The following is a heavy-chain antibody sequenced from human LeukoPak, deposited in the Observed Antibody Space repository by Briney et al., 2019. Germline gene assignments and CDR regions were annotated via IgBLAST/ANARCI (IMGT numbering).Heavy chain of an antibody. CDR1: GGSFSGYY. Sequence: SETLSLTCAVYGGSFSGYYWSWIRQPPGKGLEWIGEINHSGSTNYNPSLKSRVTISVDTSKNQYSLKLSSVTAADTAVYYCARDPMVRGEAFDIWGQGTMVTVSS. CDR3: ARDPMVRGEAFDI. CDR2: INHSGST. J-gene: IGHJ3*02. V-gene: IGHV4-34*01. D-gene: IGHD3-10*01.